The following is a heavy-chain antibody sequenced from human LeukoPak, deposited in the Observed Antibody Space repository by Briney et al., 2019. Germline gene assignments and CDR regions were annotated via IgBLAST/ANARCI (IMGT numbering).Heavy chain of an antibody. CDR1: GDTFSSYA. J-gene: IGHJ4*02. CDR2: IIPIFGTA. V-gene: IGHV1-69*13. CDR3: ASHYDSSGYSKYDY. D-gene: IGHD3-22*01. Sequence: ASVKVSCKASGDTFSSYAISWVRQAPGQGLEWMGGIIPIFGTANYAQKFQGRVTITADESTSTAYMELSSLRSEDTAVYYCASHYDSSGYSKYDYWGQGTLVTVSS.